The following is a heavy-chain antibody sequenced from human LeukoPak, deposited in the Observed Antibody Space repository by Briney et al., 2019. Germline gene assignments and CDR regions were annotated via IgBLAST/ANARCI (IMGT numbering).Heavy chain of an antibody. CDR2: ISGSGGST. Sequence: GGSLRLSCAASGFTFSSHWMTWVRQAPGKGLEWVSAISGSGGSTYYADSVKGRFTISRDNSKNTLYLQMNSLRAEDTAVYYCAKLGEYDFWSGPDYWGQGTLVTVSS. CDR1: GFTFSSHW. CDR3: AKLGEYDFWSGPDY. J-gene: IGHJ4*02. V-gene: IGHV3-23*01. D-gene: IGHD3-3*01.